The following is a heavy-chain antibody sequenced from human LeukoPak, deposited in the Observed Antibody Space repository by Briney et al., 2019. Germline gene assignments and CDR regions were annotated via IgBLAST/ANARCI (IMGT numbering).Heavy chain of an antibody. CDR2: IQEDGKKE. D-gene: IGHD2-21*02. CDR3: AKDIVGGGDDY. Sequence: GGSLRVSCEASGFTLTKFWMSWVCQALGKGLEWVANIQEDGKKENYVDSVRGRFTISRDNAKNSIYLQMNSLRVEDTAVYYCAKDIVGGGDDYWGQGTLVIVSS. V-gene: IGHV3-7*01. J-gene: IGHJ4*02. CDR1: GFTLTKFW.